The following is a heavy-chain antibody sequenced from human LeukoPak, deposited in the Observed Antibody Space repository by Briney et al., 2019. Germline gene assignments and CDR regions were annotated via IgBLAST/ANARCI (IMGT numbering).Heavy chain of an antibody. CDR2: IYYSGST. Sequence: PSETLSLTCTVSGGSLSDAAYYWSWIRQHPGEGRKWIGYIYYSGSTSYNPSLKSRVTISVDTSKNQFSLKLTSVTAADTAVYYCARVPAPYAYDTSGYDSWGQGTLVTVSS. CDR1: GGSLSDAAYY. D-gene: IGHD3-22*01. CDR3: ARVPAPYAYDTSGYDS. J-gene: IGHJ4*02. V-gene: IGHV4-31*03.